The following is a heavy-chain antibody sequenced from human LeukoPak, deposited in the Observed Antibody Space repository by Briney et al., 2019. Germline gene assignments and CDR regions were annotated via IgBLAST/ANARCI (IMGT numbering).Heavy chain of an antibody. CDR1: GITLSNYG. Sequence: GGSLRLSCVVSGITLSNYGMSWVRQAPGKGLEWVSGRSERGGRTNYADSVKGRFIISRDTSKNTVYLQMNSLRVEDTAVYFCAKRGIVIRAVIIIGFHKEAYYFDYWGQGILVTVSS. CDR2: RSERGGRT. D-gene: IGHD3-10*01. J-gene: IGHJ4*02. V-gene: IGHV3-23*01. CDR3: AKRGIVIRAVIIIGFHKEAYYFDY.